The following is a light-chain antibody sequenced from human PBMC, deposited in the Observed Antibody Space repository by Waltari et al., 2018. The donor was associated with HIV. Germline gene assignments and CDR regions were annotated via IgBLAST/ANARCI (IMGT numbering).Light chain of an antibody. CDR2: EDD. Sequence: SALTQPASVSGSPGQAITVSCTGSSSDVGSSNLVSWYQQHPGKAPKPMIYEDDKRPSGVSNRFSGSKSGNTASLTISGLQAEDEADYYCCSYAGSTTWLFGGGTKLTVL. CDR3: CSYAGSTTWL. J-gene: IGLJ3*02. CDR1: SSDVGSSNL. V-gene: IGLV2-23*01.